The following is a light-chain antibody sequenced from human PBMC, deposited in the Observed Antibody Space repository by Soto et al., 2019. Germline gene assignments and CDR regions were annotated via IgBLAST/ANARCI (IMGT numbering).Light chain of an antibody. Sequence: EIVLTQSPGTLSLSPGERATLSCRASQSVSSSYLAWYQQKPGQAPRLLIYGASSRATGIPDGFSGSGSGTDFTLTISRLEPEDFAVYYCQQCGSSRTFGQGTKVDIK. J-gene: IGKJ1*01. CDR1: QSVSSSY. V-gene: IGKV3-20*01. CDR3: QQCGSSRT. CDR2: GAS.